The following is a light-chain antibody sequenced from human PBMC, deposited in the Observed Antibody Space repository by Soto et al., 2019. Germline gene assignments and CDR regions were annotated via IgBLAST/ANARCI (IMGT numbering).Light chain of an antibody. CDR1: QSISSD. CDR3: QQGHNWPLT. Sequence: EIVMTQSPATLSLSPGERATLSCRASQSISSDLAWYQQKPGQPPRLLIYGASTRATGIPARFTGSGSGSDFTLTISGLQSEDFAVYYCQQGHNWPLTFGQGTRLEI. CDR2: GAS. V-gene: IGKV3-15*01. J-gene: IGKJ2*01.